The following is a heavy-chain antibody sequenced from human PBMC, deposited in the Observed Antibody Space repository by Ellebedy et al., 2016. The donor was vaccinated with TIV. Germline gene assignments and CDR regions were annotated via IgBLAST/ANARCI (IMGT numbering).Heavy chain of an antibody. J-gene: IGHJ4*02. CDR2: ISASGST. CDR3: VRWVGHFDF. D-gene: IGHD1-26*01. CDR1: GGSISSNY. Sequence: MPGGSLRLSCSVSGGSISSNYWSWIRQPAGKGLELIGRISASGSTNYNPSLKSRVTMSVDTSKNQFSLKLSSVTAADTAVYYCVRWVGHFDFWGQGTLVTVSS. V-gene: IGHV4-4*07.